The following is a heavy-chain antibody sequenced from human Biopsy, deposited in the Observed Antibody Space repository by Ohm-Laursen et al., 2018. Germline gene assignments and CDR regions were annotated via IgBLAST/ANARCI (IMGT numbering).Heavy chain of an antibody. Sequence: SLRLSCAASGFTVYNNYMTWVRQAPDKGLEWVAHIDVSDYNTYYADSVRGRFTTSRDNSKQMVHLEINSLTADDTAVYYCVKQWGGYNFDSWGQGTLVTVSS. CDR3: VKQWGGYNFDS. CDR2: IDVSDYNT. D-gene: IGHD1-14*01. J-gene: IGHJ5*01. V-gene: IGHV3-66*04. CDR1: GFTVYNNY.